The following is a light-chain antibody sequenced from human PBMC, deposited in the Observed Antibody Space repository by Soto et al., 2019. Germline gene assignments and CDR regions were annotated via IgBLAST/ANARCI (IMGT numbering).Light chain of an antibody. V-gene: IGKV1-12*01. CDR1: QDISTW. CDR2: GLS. J-gene: IGKJ1*01. Sequence: DIQMTQSPSSVSASVGDRVTITCRASQDISTWLAWYQQKPGKAPKLLIYGLSSLESGVPSRFSGRRSGTDVTLTISSLQPEDFATYYCQQANSFPPTFGQGTKVEIK. CDR3: QQANSFPPT.